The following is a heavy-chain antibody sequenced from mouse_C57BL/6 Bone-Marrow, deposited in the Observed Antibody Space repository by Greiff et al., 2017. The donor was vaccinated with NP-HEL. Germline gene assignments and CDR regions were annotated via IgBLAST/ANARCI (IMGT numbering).Heavy chain of an antibody. CDR1: GYTFTSYW. V-gene: IGHV1-5*01. J-gene: IGHJ3*01. D-gene: IGHD4-1*01. CDR2: IYPGNSDT. Sequence: VQLQQSGTVLARPGASVKMSCKTSGYTFTSYWMHWVKQRPGQGLEWIGAIYPGNSDTSYNQKFKGKAKLTAVTSASTAYMELSSLTNEDSAVYYGTRLGKLGRGFAYWGQGTLVTVSA. CDR3: TRLGKLGRGFAY.